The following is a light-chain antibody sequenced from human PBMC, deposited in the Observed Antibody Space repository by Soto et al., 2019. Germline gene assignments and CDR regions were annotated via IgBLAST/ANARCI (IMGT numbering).Light chain of an antibody. CDR3: QQLFRYPLA. V-gene: IGKV1-9*01. CDR2: GAS. CDR1: EGIVNY. J-gene: IGKJ5*01. Sequence: IKLSLSPSSLSAYVGDRVTITCRASEGIVNYLAWYQQQPGKAPKLLIYGASTLQSGVPSRFTGSGSGTDFTLTIDSLQPEDFATYHCQQLFRYPLAFGQRRLPEVK.